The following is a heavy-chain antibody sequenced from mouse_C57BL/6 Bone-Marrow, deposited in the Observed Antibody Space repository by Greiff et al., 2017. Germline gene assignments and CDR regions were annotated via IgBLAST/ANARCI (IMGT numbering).Heavy chain of an antibody. Sequence: VKLQESGAELVRPGASVTLSCKASGYTFTDYEMHWVKQTPVHGLEWIGAIDPETGGTAYNQKFKGKAILTADKSSSTAYMELRSLTSEDSAVDYCTRVTSGYWGRGTSLTVSA. D-gene: IGHD2-12*01. CDR3: TRVTSGY. J-gene: IGHJ2*03. V-gene: IGHV1-15*01. CDR2: IDPETGGT. CDR1: GYTFTDYE.